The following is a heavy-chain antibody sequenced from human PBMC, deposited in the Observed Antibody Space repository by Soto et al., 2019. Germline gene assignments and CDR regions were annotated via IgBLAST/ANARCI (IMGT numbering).Heavy chain of an antibody. Sequence: SETLSLTCTVSGFSISSSSYYWGWIRQPPGKGLEWIGSIYYSGSTYYNPSLKSRVTISVDTSKNQFSLKLSSVTAADTAVYYCARTEGLLSYYYYYGMDVWGQGTTVTVSS. V-gene: IGHV4-39*01. D-gene: IGHD3-3*01. CDR3: ARTEGLLSYYYYYGMDV. CDR1: GFSISSSSYY. CDR2: IYYSGST. J-gene: IGHJ6*02.